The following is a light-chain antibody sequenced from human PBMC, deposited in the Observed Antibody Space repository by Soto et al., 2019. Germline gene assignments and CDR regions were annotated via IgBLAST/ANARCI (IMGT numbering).Light chain of an antibody. CDR1: QSIRYW. V-gene: IGKV1-5*03. CDR2: KAS. Sequence: DIQMTQSPSTPSASVGDRVTITFRASQSIRYWVAWYQHKPGKAPKLLIYKASSLESGVPSRFSGSGSGTEFTLTISSLQPDDFATYYCQQYNSYSKTFGQGTKVDIK. CDR3: QQYNSYSKT. J-gene: IGKJ1*01.